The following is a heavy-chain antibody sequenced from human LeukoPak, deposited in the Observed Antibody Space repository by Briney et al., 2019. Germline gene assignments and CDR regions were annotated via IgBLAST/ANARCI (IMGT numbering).Heavy chain of an antibody. Sequence: PSETLSLTCAVYGGSFSGYYWSWIRQPPGKGLEWIGEINHNGSTNYNPSLKSRVTISVDTSKNQFSLKLSSVTAADTAVYYCAGVYYLLRYLDLWGRGTLVTVSS. CDR2: INHNGST. D-gene: IGHD3-22*01. CDR1: GGSFSGYY. CDR3: AGVYYLLRYLDL. J-gene: IGHJ2*01. V-gene: IGHV4-34*01.